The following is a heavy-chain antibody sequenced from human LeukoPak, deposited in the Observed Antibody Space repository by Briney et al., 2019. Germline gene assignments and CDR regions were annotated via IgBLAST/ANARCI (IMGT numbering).Heavy chain of an antibody. D-gene: IGHD6-19*01. CDR1: GFSYSSYG. CDR3: ARISLTGWANDY. J-gene: IGHJ4*02. V-gene: IGHV3-33*01. CDR2: IWYDGSNK. Sequence: PGGSLRLSCAASGFSYSSYGFHWVRQAPGKGLEWVAIIWYDGSNKYYADSVKGRFTISRDNAKNTLYLQMNSLRADDTAVYYCARISLTGWANDYWGQGTLVTVSS.